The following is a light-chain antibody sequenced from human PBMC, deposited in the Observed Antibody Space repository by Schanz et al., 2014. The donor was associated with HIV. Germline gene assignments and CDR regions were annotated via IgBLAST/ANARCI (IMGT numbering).Light chain of an antibody. Sequence: IVVTQSPDSLALSLGERATINCKSSQSVLDGSNGKSYLAWYQQKPGKAPKLLISAASSLQSGVPSWFSGSGSGTDFTLTISSLQPEDFATYYCQQSYSTPDTFGQGTKLEIK. V-gene: IGKV4-1*01. CDR2: AAS. CDR1: QSVLDGSNGKSY. CDR3: QQSYSTPDT. J-gene: IGKJ2*01.